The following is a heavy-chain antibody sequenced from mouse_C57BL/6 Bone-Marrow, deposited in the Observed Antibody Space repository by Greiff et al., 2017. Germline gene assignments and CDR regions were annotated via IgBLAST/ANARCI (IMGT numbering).Heavy chain of an antibody. J-gene: IGHJ3*01. V-gene: IGHV5-9*01. D-gene: IGHD2-12*01. CDR1: GFTFSSYT. Sequence: DVKLVESGGGLVKPGGSLKLSCAASGFTFSSYTMSWVRQTPEKRLEWVATISGGGGNTYYPDSVKGRFTISRDNATNTRYLQMSSLRSEDTALYYCASSYYSYYDPAWFAYWGQGTLVTVSA. CDR3: ASSYYSYYDPAWFAY. CDR2: ISGGGGNT.